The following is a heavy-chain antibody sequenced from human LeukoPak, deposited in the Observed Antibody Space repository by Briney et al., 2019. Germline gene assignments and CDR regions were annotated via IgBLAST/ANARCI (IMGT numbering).Heavy chain of an antibody. CDR3: ARRTYYYGSGSYSWFDP. V-gene: IGHV4-39*01. D-gene: IGHD3-10*01. CDR1: GGSISSSSYY. CDR2: IYYSGST. Sequence: SETLSLTCTVSGGSISSSSYYWGWICQPPGKGLEWIGSIYYSGSTYYNPSLKSRVTISVDTSKNQFSLKLSSVTAADTAVYYCARRTYYYGSGSYSWFDPWGQGTLVTVSS. J-gene: IGHJ5*02.